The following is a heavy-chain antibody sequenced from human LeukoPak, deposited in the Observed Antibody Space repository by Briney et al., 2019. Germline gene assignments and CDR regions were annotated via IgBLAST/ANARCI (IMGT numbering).Heavy chain of an antibody. CDR3: ATYDYYGSGSYSDAFDI. CDR2: MNPNSGNT. J-gene: IGHJ3*02. V-gene: IGHV1-8*03. D-gene: IGHD3-10*01. CDR1: GYTFTNFD. Sequence: ASVKVSCKASGYTFTNFDINWVRQATGQGLEWMGWMNPNSGNTGYAQKFQGRVTITRNTSISTAYMELSSLRSEDTAVYYCATYDYYGSGSYSDAFDIWGQGTMVTVSS.